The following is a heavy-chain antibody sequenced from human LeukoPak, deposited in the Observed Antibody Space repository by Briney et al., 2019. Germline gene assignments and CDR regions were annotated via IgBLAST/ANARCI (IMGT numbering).Heavy chain of an antibody. CDR3: ARLDVNYYDSSGSDAFDI. D-gene: IGHD3-22*01. J-gene: IGHJ3*02. V-gene: IGHV4-59*08. CDR2: IYYSGGT. CDR1: GGSISSYY. Sequence: SETLSLTCTVSGGSISSYYWSWIRQPPGKGLEWIGYIYYSGGTNYNPSLKSRVTISVDTSKNQFSLKLSSVTAADTAVYYCARLDVNYYDSSGSDAFDIWGQGTMVTVSS.